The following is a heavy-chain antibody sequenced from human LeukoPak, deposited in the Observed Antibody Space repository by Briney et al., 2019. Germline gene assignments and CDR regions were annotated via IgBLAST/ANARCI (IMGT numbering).Heavy chain of an antibody. CDR3: ASQKATINY. CDR1: GGSISSSYYY. J-gene: IGHJ4*02. V-gene: IGHV4-39*01. CDR2: IYYSGST. Sequence: SETLSLTCTVSGGSISSSYYYWGWIRQPPGKGLEWIGSIYYSGSTYYNPSLKSRATISVDTSKNQFSLILNSVTAADTAVYYCASQKATINYWGQGTLVTVSS. D-gene: IGHD5-24*01.